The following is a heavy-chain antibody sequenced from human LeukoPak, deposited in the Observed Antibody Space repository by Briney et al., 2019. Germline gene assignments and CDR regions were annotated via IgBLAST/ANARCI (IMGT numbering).Heavy chain of an antibody. Sequence: SETLSLTCTVSGGSISNYYWSWVRQSPEKGLEWIGYVYYAGSTHYNPSLNSRVTISVDTSKNQFSLKLSSVTAADTAVYYCARDEGHYSGGEIWYHNWFDPWGQGTLVTVSS. V-gene: IGHV4-59*01. CDR2: VYYAGST. CDR1: GGSISNYY. J-gene: IGHJ5*02. D-gene: IGHD2-15*01. CDR3: ARDEGHYSGGEIWYHNWFDP.